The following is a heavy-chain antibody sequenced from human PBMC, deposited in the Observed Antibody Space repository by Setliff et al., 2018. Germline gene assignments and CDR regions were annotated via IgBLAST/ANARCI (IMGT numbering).Heavy chain of an antibody. V-gene: IGHV3-64*02. CDR1: GFTFISYA. J-gene: IGHJ6*02. Sequence: GGSLRLSCAASGFTFISYAMHWVRQAPGKGLEYVSAISSNGVRLSYADSVKGRFTISRDNAKNSLYLQMNSLRAEDTAVYYCVRDPGGGFPSYYGMDVWGQGTTVTVSS. CDR3: VRDPGGGFPSYYGMDV. D-gene: IGHD2-15*01. CDR2: ISSNGVRL.